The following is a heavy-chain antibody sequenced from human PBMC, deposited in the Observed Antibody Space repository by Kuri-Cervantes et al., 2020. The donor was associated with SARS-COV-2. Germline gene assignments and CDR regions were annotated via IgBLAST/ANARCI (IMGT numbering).Heavy chain of an antibody. CDR1: GFTFSSYA. CDR2: INHSGST. J-gene: IGHJ4*02. D-gene: IGHD3-22*01. Sequence: ESLKISCAASGFTFSSYAMSWVRQAPGKGLEWIGEINHSGSTNYNPSLKSRVTISVDTSKNQFSLKLSSVTAADTAVYYCVRATYYYDSSGYYSDYWGQGTLVTVSS. V-gene: IGHV4-34*01. CDR3: VRATYYYDSSGYYSDY.